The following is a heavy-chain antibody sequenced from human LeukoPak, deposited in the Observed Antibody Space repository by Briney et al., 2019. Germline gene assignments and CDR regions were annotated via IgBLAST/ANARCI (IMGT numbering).Heavy chain of an antibody. J-gene: IGHJ5*02. V-gene: IGHV4-59*08. CDR3: ARLGYYDSSGYHDNWFDP. CDR1: GGSISSYY. CDR2: IYYSGST. Sequence: PETLSLTCTVSGGSISSYYWSWIRQPPGKGLEWIGYIYYSGSTNYNPSLKSRVTISVDTSKNQFSLKLSSVTAADTAVYYCARLGYYDSSGYHDNWFDPWGQGTLVTVSS. D-gene: IGHD3-22*01.